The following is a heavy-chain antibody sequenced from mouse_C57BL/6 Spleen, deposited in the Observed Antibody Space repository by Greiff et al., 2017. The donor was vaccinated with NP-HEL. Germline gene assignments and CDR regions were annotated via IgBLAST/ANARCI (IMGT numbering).Heavy chain of an antibody. D-gene: IGHD2-2*01. CDR3: ARVYYGYDNAMDY. CDR2: INYDGSST. Sequence: EVQLQQSEGGLVQPGSSMKLSCTASGFTFSDYYMAWVRQVPEKGLEWVANINYDGSSTYYLDSLKSRFIISRDNAKNILYLQMSSLKSEDTATYYCARVYYGYDNAMDYWGQGTSVTVSS. J-gene: IGHJ4*01. V-gene: IGHV5-16*01. CDR1: GFTFSDYY.